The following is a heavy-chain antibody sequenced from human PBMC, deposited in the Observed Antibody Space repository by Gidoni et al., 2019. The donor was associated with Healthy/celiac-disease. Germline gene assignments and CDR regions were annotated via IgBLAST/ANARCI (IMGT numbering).Heavy chain of an antibody. V-gene: IGHV3-72*01. Sequence: PGKGLEWVGRTRNKANSYTTEYAASVKGRFTISRDDSKNSLYLQMNSLKTEDTAVYYCARVGSYGPLDVWGQGTTVTVSS. D-gene: IGHD5-18*01. CDR3: ARVGSYGPLDV. J-gene: IGHJ6*02. CDR2: TRNKANSYTT.